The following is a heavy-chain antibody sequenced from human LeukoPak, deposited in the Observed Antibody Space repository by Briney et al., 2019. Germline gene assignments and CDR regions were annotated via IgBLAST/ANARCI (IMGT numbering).Heavy chain of an antibody. J-gene: IGHJ4*02. D-gene: IGHD3-10*01. CDR2: IWYDGSNK. Sequence: GRSLRLSCAASGFTFSSYGMHWVRQAPGKGLEWVAVIWYDGSNKYYADSVKGRFTISRDNSKNTLCLQMNSLRAEDTAVYYCARDRDGTGNYPLDYWGQGTLVIVSS. CDR1: GFTFSSYG. V-gene: IGHV3-33*01. CDR3: ARDRDGTGNYPLDY.